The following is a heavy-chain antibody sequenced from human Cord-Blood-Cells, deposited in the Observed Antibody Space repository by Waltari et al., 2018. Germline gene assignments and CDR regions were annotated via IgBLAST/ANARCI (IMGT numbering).Heavy chain of an antibody. CDR1: GYTFTGYY. J-gene: IGHJ4*02. CDR2: INPNSGGT. D-gene: IGHD2-15*01. V-gene: IGHV1-2*02. Sequence: QVQLVQSGAEVKKPGASVKVSCKASGYTFTGYYMHWVRQAPGQGLEWMGGINPNSGGTNYAQKFQGRGTMTRDTSISTAYMELSRLRSDDTAVYYCARDCSGGSCYFDYWGQGTLVTVSS. CDR3: ARDCSGGSCYFDY.